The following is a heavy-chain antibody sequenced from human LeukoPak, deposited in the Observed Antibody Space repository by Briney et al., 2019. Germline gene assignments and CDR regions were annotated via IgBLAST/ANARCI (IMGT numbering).Heavy chain of an antibody. D-gene: IGHD2-2*01. V-gene: IGHV4-59*01. J-gene: IGHJ4*02. CDR3: ARGDQLRNGYFDY. CDR1: GGSISSYY. CDR2: IYYSGST. Sequence: SETLPLICTVSGGSISSYYWSWIRQPPGKGLEWIGYIYYSGSTNYNPSLKSRVTISVDTSKNQFSLKLSSVTAADTAVYYCARGDQLRNGYFDYWGQGTLVTVSS.